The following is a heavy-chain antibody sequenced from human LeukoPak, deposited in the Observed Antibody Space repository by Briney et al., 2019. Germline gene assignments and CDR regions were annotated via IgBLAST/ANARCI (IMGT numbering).Heavy chain of an antibody. D-gene: IGHD3-10*01. V-gene: IGHV1-18*01. J-gene: IGHJ1*01. CDR3: ARGNRWYYYGPGSYTHAEYFQH. Sequence: ASVKVSCEASGYTFTSYGISWVRQAPGQGLEWMGWISAYNGNTNYAQKLQGRVTMTTDTSTSTAYMELRSLRSDDTAVYYCARGNRWYYYGPGSYTHAEYFQHWGQGTLVTVSS. CDR1: GYTFTSYG. CDR2: ISAYNGNT.